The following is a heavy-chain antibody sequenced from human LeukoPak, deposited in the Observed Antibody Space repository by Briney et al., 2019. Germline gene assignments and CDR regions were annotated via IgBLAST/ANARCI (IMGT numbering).Heavy chain of an antibody. D-gene: IGHD3-22*01. CDR3: ARDYYDSSGYDY. J-gene: IGHJ4*02. Sequence: GGSLRLSCAASGFTFSNYAMSWVRQAPGKGLEWVSSISSSSSYIYYADSVKGRFTISRDNAKNSLYLQMNSLRAEDTAVYYCARDYYDSSGYDYWGQGTLVTVSS. CDR2: ISSSSSYI. CDR1: GFTFSNYA. V-gene: IGHV3-21*01.